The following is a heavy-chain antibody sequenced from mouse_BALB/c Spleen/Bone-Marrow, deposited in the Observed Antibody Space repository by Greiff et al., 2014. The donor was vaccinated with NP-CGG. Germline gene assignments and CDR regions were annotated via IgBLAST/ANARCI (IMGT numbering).Heavy chain of an antibody. Sequence: VQLQQSGPELVKPGASVKMSCKASEYTFTDYVITWVKQRTGQGLEWIGEIYPGSGSTYYNEKFKGKATLTADKSSNTAYMQLGSLTSEDAAVYFCARLDGNYPYAMDYWGQGTSVTVSS. CDR3: ARLDGNYPYAMDY. D-gene: IGHD2-1*01. V-gene: IGHV1-81*01. CDR2: IYPGSGST. CDR1: EYTFTDYV. J-gene: IGHJ4*01.